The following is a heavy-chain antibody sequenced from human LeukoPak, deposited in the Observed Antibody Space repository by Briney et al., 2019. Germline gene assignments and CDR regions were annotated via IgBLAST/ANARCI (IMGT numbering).Heavy chain of an antibody. CDR3: ARGGYGLGNDFRFDP. Sequence: NPSETLSLTCTVSGGSISTYYWSWIRQPPGKGLQWIGYMYNSGSTNYNPSLKSRVTISVDTSKNQFSLKLSSVTAADTAVYYCARGGYGLGNDFRFDPWGQGTLVTVSS. J-gene: IGHJ5*02. CDR1: GGSISTYY. CDR2: MYNSGST. V-gene: IGHV4-59*01. D-gene: IGHD3-10*01.